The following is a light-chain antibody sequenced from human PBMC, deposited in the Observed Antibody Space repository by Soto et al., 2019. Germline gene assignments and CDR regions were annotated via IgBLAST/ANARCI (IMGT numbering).Light chain of an antibody. CDR2: DDS. CDR1: NIGSKS. V-gene: IGLV3-21*02. Sequence: ALTQPPSVSVAPGQTARIPCGGTNIGSKSVHWYQQRPGQAPVMVVYDDSDRPSGIPERFSGSNSGDTATLSISRVEAGDEADYYCQVWDRESEHYVFGTGTKVTVL. CDR3: QVWDRESEHYV. J-gene: IGLJ1*01.